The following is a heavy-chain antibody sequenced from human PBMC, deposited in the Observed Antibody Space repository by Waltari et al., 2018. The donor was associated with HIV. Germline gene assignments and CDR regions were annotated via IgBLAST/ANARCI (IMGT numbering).Heavy chain of an antibody. V-gene: IGHV1-18*01. Sequence: QVHLVQSGAELRKHGASVTVSCKASGYTFTNYGITWVRQAPGQGLEWMGWISGYNGDTKYERKVRGRVTMTTDTSTSTAYLEMGSLRFDDTAVYYCARDHYYGSSGYHSDYWGQGTLVTVSS. CDR1: GYTFTNYG. CDR2: ISGYNGDT. D-gene: IGHD3-22*01. CDR3: ARDHYYGSSGYHSDY. J-gene: IGHJ4*02.